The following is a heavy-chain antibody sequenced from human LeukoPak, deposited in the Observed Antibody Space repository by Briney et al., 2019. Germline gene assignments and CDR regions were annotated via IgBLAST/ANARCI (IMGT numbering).Heavy chain of an antibody. CDR2: IYSGGST. D-gene: IGHD6-13*01. Sequence: SETLSLNCIVSGDSISGSPYSWGWIRQPPGKGLEWIGSIYSGGSTYYNPSLKSRVTISVDTSNNQFSLKLNSVTAADTAVYYCARLSRGLAGSYWGQGTLVTVSS. J-gene: IGHJ4*02. CDR1: GDSISGSPYS. V-gene: IGHV4-39*01. CDR3: ARLSRGLAGSY.